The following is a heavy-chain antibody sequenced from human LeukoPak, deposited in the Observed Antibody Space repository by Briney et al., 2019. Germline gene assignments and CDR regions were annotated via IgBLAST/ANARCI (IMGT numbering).Heavy chain of an antibody. J-gene: IGHJ4*02. CDR1: GYTFTGYY. CDR3: ARDLGYYDSSGN. Sequence: ASVKVSCKASGYTFTGYYMHWVRQAPGQGLEWMGWINPNSGGTNYAQKFQGRVTMTRDTSISTAYMELSRLRCDDTAVYYCARDLGYYDSSGNWGQGTLVTVSS. V-gene: IGHV1-2*02. CDR2: INPNSGGT. D-gene: IGHD3-22*01.